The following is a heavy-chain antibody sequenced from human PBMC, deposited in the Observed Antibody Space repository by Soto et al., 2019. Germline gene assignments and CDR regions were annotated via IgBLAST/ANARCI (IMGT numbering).Heavy chain of an antibody. CDR2: ISSDENDK. D-gene: IGHD3-10*01. J-gene: IGHJ4*02. V-gene: IGHV3-30*18. CDR1: GFTFSTFG. Sequence: QVQLVESGGGEVQSGGSLRLSCAASGFTFSTFGMHWVRQAPGKGLEWVAVISSDENDKDYVDSVKGRFTVSRDNYRNTLFLHMNNLRTEDTAVYYCAKDSYYGSGHHYIFDNWGQGTLVTVSS. CDR3: AKDSYYGSGHHYIFDN.